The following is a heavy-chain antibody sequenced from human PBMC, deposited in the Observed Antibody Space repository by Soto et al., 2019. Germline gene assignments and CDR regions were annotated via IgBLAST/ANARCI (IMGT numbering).Heavy chain of an antibody. V-gene: IGHV4-61*01. Sequence: TSETLSLTCTVSGDSVSSGTYFWTWIRQPPGKGLEYIGYIDYSGSTNYNPSLKSRVTISVDMSKNQFSLNLNSVTAADTAVYYCARTGWPTTLGSWGQGTLVTVSS. CDR2: IDYSGST. J-gene: IGHJ5*02. CDR3: ARTGWPTTLGS. D-gene: IGHD1-1*01. CDR1: GDSVSSGTYF.